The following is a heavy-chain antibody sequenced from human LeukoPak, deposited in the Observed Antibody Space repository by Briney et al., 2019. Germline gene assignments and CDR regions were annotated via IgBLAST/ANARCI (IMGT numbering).Heavy chain of an antibody. V-gene: IGHV3-21*01. CDR3: ARDLGYGDYVGY. CDR1: GFTFSNYA. CDR2: ISSSSSYI. J-gene: IGHJ4*02. D-gene: IGHD4-17*01. Sequence: GGSLRLSCAASGFTFSNYAMSWVRQAPGKGLEWVSSISSSSSYIYYADSVKGRFTISRDNAKNSLYLQMNSLRAEDTAVYYCARDLGYGDYVGYWGQGTLVTVSS.